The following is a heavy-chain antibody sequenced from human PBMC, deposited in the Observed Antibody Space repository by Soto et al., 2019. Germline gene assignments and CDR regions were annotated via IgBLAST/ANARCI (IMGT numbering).Heavy chain of an antibody. CDR2: INHSGST. Sequence: PSETLSLTCAVYGGSFSGYYWSWIRQPPGKGLEWIGEINHSGSTNYNPSLKSRVTISVDTSKNQFSLKLSSVTAADTAGYYCARGGGEYCRIPTSSPGNYWGQGPLVTVSS. D-gene: IGHD2-15*01. CDR1: GGSFSGYY. CDR3: ARGGGEYCRIPTSSPGNY. V-gene: IGHV4-34*01. J-gene: IGHJ4*02.